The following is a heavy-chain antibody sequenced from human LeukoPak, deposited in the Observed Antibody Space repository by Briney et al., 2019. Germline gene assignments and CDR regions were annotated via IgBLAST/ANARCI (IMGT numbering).Heavy chain of an antibody. CDR3: AQDREKFGESPTGY. D-gene: IGHD3-10*01. Sequence: GGSLRLSCAASGFTFSSYAMSWVRQAPGKGLEWVSAISGSGGSTYYADSVKGRFTISRDNSKNTLYLQMNSLRPEDTALYYCAQDREKFGESPTGYWGQGTLVTVSS. J-gene: IGHJ4*02. V-gene: IGHV3-23*01. CDR1: GFTFSSYA. CDR2: ISGSGGST.